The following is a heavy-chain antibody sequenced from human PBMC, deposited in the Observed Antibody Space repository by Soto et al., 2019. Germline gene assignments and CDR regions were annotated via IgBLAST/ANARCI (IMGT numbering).Heavy chain of an antibody. V-gene: IGHV4-31*03. CDR1: GGSISSGGYY. CDR2: IYYSGST. D-gene: IGHD3-22*01. Sequence: PSETLSLTCTVSGGSISSGGYYWSWIRQHPGKGLEWIGYIYYSGSTYYNPSLKSRVTISVDTSKNQFSLKLSSVTAADTAVYYCARDQASIVVVTQDWYFDLWGRGTLVTVSS. CDR3: ARDQASIVVVTQDWYFDL. J-gene: IGHJ2*01.